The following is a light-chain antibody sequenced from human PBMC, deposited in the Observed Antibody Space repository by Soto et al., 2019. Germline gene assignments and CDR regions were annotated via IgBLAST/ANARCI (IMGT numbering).Light chain of an antibody. CDR3: SSYTSRSTRV. J-gene: IGLJ2*01. V-gene: IGLV2-14*01. CDR1: SSDVGGYNY. CDR2: EVS. Sequence: QSVLTQPASVSGSPGQSITISCTGTSSDVGGYNYVSWYQQHPGKAPKVMIYEVSNRPSGVSNRFSGSKSGNTASLTISGLQAEDEADYHCSSYTSRSTRVFGGGTKLTVL.